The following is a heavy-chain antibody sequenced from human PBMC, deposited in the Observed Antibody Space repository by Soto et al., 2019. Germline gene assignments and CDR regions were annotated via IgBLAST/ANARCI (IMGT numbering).Heavy chain of an antibody. J-gene: IGHJ6*03. Sequence: GGSLRLSCAASGFTFDDYAMHWVRQAPGKGLEWVSGNSWFSGIIGYADSVKGRFTISRDNAKNSLFLQMNILRAEDTALYYCAKDRGGGDVVPAAMGDIYYYYYYMDVWGKGTTVTVSS. CDR2: NSWFSGII. V-gene: IGHV3-9*01. CDR1: GFTFDDYA. CDR3: AKDRGGGDVVPAAMGDIYYYYYYMDV. D-gene: IGHD2-2*01.